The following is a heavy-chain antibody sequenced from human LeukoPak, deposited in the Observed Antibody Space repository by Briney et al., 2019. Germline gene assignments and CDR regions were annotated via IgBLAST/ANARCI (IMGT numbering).Heavy chain of an antibody. D-gene: IGHD2-2*02. Sequence: SQTLSLTCTVSGGSISSGDYYWSWIRQPPGKGLEWIGYIYYSGSTYYNPSLKSRVTISVDTSKNQFSLKLSSVTAADTAEYYCARDAPAYCSSTSCYSPLDYWGQGTLVTVSS. CDR2: IYYSGST. V-gene: IGHV4-30-4*08. CDR1: GGSISSGDYY. J-gene: IGHJ4*02. CDR3: ARDAPAYCSSTSCYSPLDY.